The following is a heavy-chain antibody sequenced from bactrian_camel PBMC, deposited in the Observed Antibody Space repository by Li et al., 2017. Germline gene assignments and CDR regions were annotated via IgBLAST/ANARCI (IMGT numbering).Heavy chain of an antibody. V-gene: IGHV3S40*01. CDR2: ILENGTT. J-gene: IGHJ4*01. Sequence: VQLVESGGGLVQPGGSLRLACAASGLTFTKYHMTWVRHIPGKERVVVSTILENGTTYYADSVKGRFTISLDIAKDTVYLQLNSLKPEDTAVYYCAAQNYNDCRHTVLGQGTQVTVS. D-gene: IGHD4*01. CDR1: GLTFTKYH.